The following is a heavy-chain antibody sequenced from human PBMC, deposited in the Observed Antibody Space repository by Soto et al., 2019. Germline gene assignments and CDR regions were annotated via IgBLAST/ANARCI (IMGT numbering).Heavy chain of an antibody. D-gene: IGHD1-26*01. V-gene: IGHV3-53*04. J-gene: IGHJ4*02. CDR2: IYSGGST. CDR3: ARGMGRGWELPYLDY. Sequence: EVQLVESGGGLVQPGGSLRLSCAASGFTVSSNYMSWVRQAPGKGLEWVSVIYSGGSTYYADSVKGRFTISRHNSKNTLYLQMNSLRAEDTAVYYCARGMGRGWELPYLDYWGQGTLVTVSS. CDR1: GFTVSSNY.